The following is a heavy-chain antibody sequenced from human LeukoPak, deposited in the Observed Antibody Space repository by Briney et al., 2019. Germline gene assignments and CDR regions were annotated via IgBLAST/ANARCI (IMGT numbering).Heavy chain of an antibody. CDR1: GGSISSGGYS. CDR2: IYHSGST. V-gene: IGHV4-30-2*01. D-gene: IGHD3-10*01. Sequence: SETLSLTCAVSGGSISSGGYSWSWIRQPPGKGLEWIGYIYHSGSTYYNPSLKSRVTISVDRSKNQFSLKLSSATAADTAVYYCARVKRGSGSYYYDYWGQGTLVTLSS. CDR3: ARVKRGSGSYYYDY. J-gene: IGHJ4*02.